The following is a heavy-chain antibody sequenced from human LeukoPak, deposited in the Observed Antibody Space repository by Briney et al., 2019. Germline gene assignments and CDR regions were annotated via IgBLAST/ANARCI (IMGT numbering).Heavy chain of an antibody. V-gene: IGHV4-34*01. CDR3: ARGGRIPMIVVVTRGAFDI. J-gene: IGHJ3*02. Sequence: SETLSLTCAVYGGSFSGYYWSWIRQPPGKGLEWIGEINHSGSTNYNPSLKSRVTISVDTSKNQFSLKLSSVTAADTAVYYCARGGRIPMIVVVTRGAFDIWGQGTMVTVSS. D-gene: IGHD3-22*01. CDR1: GGSFSGYY. CDR2: INHSGST.